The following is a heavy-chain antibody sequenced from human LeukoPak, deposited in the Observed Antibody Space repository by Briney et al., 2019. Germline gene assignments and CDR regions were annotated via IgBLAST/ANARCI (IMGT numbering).Heavy chain of an antibody. J-gene: IGHJ6*03. CDR2: MNPASGNT. V-gene: IGHV1-8*01. D-gene: IGHD1-26*01. CDR3: ARSVGATNYYYYMDV. Sequence: ASVKVSCKASGYTFTSYDINWVRQATGQGLEWMGYMNPASGNTGYAQKFQGRVTMTTDTSISTAYMELSSLRSEDTAVYYCARSVGATNYYYYMDVWGKGTTVTVSS. CDR1: GYTFTSYD.